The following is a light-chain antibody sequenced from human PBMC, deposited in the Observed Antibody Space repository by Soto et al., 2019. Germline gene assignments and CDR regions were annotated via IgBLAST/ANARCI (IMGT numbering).Light chain of an antibody. CDR2: GAS. CDR3: QQRSNWPRT. Sequence: EIVLTHSTATLSLSPVEIATLSCRASQSVSSYLAWYQQKPGQAPRLLIYGASSRATGIPDRCSGSGSGTDFSPTISRLEPEDFAVYYCQQRSNWPRTFGQGTKVDIK. J-gene: IGKJ1*01. CDR1: QSVSSY. V-gene: IGKV3-11*01.